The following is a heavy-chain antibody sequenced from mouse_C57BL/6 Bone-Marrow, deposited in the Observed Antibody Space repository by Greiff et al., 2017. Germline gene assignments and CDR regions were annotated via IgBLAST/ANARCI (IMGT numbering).Heavy chain of an antibody. V-gene: IGHV1-62-2*01. Sequence: VHLVESGAELVKPGASVKLSCKASGYTFTEYTIHWVKQRSGQGLEWIGWFYPGSGSIKYNEKFKDKATLTADKSSSTVYMELSRLTSEDSAVYFCARHEDGLQLRLSFAYWGQGTLVTVSA. CDR3: ARHEDGLQLRLSFAY. D-gene: IGHD3-2*02. J-gene: IGHJ3*01. CDR1: GYTFTEYT. CDR2: FYPGSGSI.